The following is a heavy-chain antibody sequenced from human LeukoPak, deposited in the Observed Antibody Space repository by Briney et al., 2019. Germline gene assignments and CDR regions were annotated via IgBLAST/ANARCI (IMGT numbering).Heavy chain of an antibody. CDR1: GYTFTGYF. Sequence: ASVKVSCKASGYTFTGYFMHWVRQAPGQGLEWMGWINPNSGGIKYAQKFQGRVTMTRDMSINTAYMELSSLRSDDTAVYYCARDSIAATGSFLDYWGQGTLVTVSS. D-gene: IGHD6-13*01. V-gene: IGHV1-2*02. J-gene: IGHJ4*02. CDR3: ARDSIAATGSFLDY. CDR2: INPNSGGI.